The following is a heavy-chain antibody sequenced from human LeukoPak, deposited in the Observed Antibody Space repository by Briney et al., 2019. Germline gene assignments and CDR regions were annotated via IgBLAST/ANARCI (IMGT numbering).Heavy chain of an antibody. CDR1: GGSISSGGYY. D-gene: IGHD6-19*01. V-gene: IGHV4-31*03. CDR2: IYYSGST. CDR3: ARAVSGRFDY. Sequence: SETLSLTCTVSGGSISSGGYYWSWIRQHPGKGLEWIGYIYYSGSTNYNPSLKSRVTISVDTSKNQFSLKLSSVTAADTAIYYCARAVSGRFDYWGQGTLVTVSS. J-gene: IGHJ4*02.